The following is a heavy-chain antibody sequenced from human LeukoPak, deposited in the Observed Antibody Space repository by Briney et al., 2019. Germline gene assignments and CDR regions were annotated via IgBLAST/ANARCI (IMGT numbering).Heavy chain of an antibody. V-gene: IGHV3-48*01. D-gene: IGHD3-22*01. J-gene: IGHJ4*02. CDR1: GFPFSSYS. Sequence: PGRPLSLSSAASGFPFSSYSMNWVGQAPGKGLEWVSYISSSSSTIYYADSVKGRFTISRDNAKNSLYLQMNSLRAEDTAVYYCARVTTMNYWGQGTLVTVSS. CDR3: ARVTTMNY. CDR2: ISSSSSTI.